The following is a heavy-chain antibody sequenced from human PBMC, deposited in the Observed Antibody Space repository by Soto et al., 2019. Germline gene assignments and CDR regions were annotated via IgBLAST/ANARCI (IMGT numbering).Heavy chain of an antibody. D-gene: IGHD3-22*01. CDR3: ARPYYDSSGPWAFDI. CDR1: GYSFTSYW. Sequence: PGESLKISCKGSGYSFTSYWISWVRQMPGKGLEWMGIIYPGDSDTRYSPSFQGQVTISADKSISTAYLQWSSLKASDTAMYYCARPYYDSSGPWAFDIWGQGTMVTVSS. CDR2: IYPGDSDT. V-gene: IGHV5-51*01. J-gene: IGHJ3*02.